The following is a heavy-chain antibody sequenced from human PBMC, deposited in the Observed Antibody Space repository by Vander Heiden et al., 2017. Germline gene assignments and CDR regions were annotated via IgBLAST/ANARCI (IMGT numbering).Heavy chain of an antibody. J-gene: IGHJ4*02. V-gene: IGHV1-8*01. CDR3: ARTMWFGEEGDDY. Sequence: QIPLVQPGPEVKKPGATVKVSCKASGYTFTNYDINWVRQATGQGPEYMGWMSPDGGHTGYAPKFQGRVTMTRNTSISTAYMELDGLRPEDTAVYYCARTMWFGEEGDDYWGQGTLVTVSS. CDR2: MSPDGGHT. CDR1: GYTFTNYD. D-gene: IGHD3-10*01.